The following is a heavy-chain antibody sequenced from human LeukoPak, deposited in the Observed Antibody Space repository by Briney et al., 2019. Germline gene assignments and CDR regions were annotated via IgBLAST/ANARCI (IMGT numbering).Heavy chain of an antibody. CDR1: GYTFTSYG. CDR2: ISAYNDNT. V-gene: IGHV1-18*01. Sequence: ASVKVSCKASGYTFTSYGINWVRQAPGQGLEWMGWISAYNDNTNSAQKFQGRVTMTTDTSTSTAYKELRSLRSDDTAVYYCARDYDYVWGSYRYPIPDYWGQGTLVTVSS. D-gene: IGHD3-16*02. CDR3: ARDYDYVWGSYRYPIPDY. J-gene: IGHJ4*02.